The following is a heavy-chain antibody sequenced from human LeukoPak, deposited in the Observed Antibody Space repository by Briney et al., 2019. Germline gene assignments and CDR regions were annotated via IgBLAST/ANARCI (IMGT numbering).Heavy chain of an antibody. CDR3: ARHWRDGYSSFWGDYYYGMDV. Sequence: PSDTLSLTCTVSGGCISSYYWSWIRQPPGKGLKWIGDIYYSGSTNYNPSLKSRVNISFDTSKNQFSLKLSSVTAADTAVYYCARHWRDGYSSFWGDYYYGMDVWGQGTTVTVSS. CDR2: IYYSGST. D-gene: IGHD5-24*01. CDR1: GGCISSYY. J-gene: IGHJ6*02. V-gene: IGHV4-59*08.